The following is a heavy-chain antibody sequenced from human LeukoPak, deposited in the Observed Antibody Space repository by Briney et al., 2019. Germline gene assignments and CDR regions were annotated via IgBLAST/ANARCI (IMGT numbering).Heavy chain of an antibody. Sequence: GASVKVSCKASGYTFTGYYLHWVRQAPGQGLEWMGWINPNSGGTNYTQKFQGRVTMTRDTYLSTAYMELSRQRSDDTAVYYCARSYYDPGGHVEPTDYWGRGAQATLPS. CDR2: INPNSGGT. CDR3: ARSYYDPGGHVEPTDY. D-gene: IGHD3-22*01. CDR1: GYTFTGYY. J-gene: IGHJ4*02. V-gene: IGHV1-2*02.